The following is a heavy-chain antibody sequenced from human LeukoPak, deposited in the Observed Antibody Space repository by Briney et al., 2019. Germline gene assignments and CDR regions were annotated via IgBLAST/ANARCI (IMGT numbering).Heavy chain of an antibody. CDR1: GFTFIGYW. D-gene: IGHD3-10*01. CDR3: AKEGAYPIITYDS. CDR2: IKRDGNEK. Sequence: PGGSLRLSCAASGFTFIGYWMNWVRQAPGKGLEWVANIKRDGNEKNYVDSVKGRFSISRDNAKNSLYLQMDSLRAEDTAVYYCAKEGAYPIITYDSWGQGALVTVSS. J-gene: IGHJ5*01. V-gene: IGHV3-7*01.